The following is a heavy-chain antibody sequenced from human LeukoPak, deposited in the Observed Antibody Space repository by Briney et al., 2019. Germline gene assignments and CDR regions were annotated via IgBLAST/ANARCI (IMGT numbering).Heavy chain of an antibody. V-gene: IGHV3-23*01. Sequence: GGSLRLSCAASGLTFSSYAMSWVRQAPGKGLEWVSAISGSGDSTYYADSVKGRFTISRDNAKNSLYLQMNSPRAEDTAVYYCARAVSREGLLYIPQGSYYYYYYMDVWGKGTTVTISS. CDR3: ARAVSREGLLYIPQGSYYYYYYMDV. D-gene: IGHD3-3*01. CDR1: GLTFSSYA. CDR2: ISGSGDST. J-gene: IGHJ6*03.